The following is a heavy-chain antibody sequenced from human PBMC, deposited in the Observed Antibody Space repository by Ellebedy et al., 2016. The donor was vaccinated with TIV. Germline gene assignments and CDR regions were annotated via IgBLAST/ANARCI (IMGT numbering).Heavy chain of an antibody. D-gene: IGHD3-10*01. Sequence: GESLKISXAASGFTFSSYSMNWVRQAPGKGLEWVAVIWYDGSNKYYADSVKGRFTISRDNSKNTLYLQMNSLRAEDTAVYYCARDTSYYGSGSYSNWFDPWGQGTLVTVSS. CDR1: GFTFSSYS. CDR3: ARDTSYYGSGSYSNWFDP. V-gene: IGHV3-33*08. J-gene: IGHJ5*02. CDR2: IWYDGSNK.